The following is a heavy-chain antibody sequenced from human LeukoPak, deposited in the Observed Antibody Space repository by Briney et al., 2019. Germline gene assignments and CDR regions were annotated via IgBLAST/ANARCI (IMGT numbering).Heavy chain of an antibody. CDR3: ARDSEYFQH. Sequence: SETLSLTCAVYGVSFSGYYWSWIRQPPGKGLEWIGEINHSGSTNYNPSLKSRVTISVDTSKNQFSLKLSSVTAADTAVYYCARDSEYFQHWGQGTLVTVSS. CDR1: GVSFSGYY. CDR2: INHSGST. V-gene: IGHV4-34*01. J-gene: IGHJ1*01.